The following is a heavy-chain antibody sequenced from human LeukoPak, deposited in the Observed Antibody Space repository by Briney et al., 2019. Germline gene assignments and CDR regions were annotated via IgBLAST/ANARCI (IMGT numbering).Heavy chain of an antibody. Sequence: GASVKVSCKASGGTFSSYAISWVRQAPGQGLEWMGGIIPIFGTANYAQKFQGRVTITADESTSTAYMELSSLGAEDTAVYYCARTYGSGWYGLYYYYMDVWGKGTTVTISS. V-gene: IGHV1-69*13. CDR1: GGTFSSYA. CDR3: ARTYGSGWYGLYYYYMDV. D-gene: IGHD6-19*01. CDR2: IIPIFGTA. J-gene: IGHJ6*03.